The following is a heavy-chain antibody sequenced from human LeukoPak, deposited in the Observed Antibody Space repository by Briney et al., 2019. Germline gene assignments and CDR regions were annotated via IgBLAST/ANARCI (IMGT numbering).Heavy chain of an antibody. CDR1: GFTFSSHG. J-gene: IGHJ6*02. CDR3: AKEVRLLWFGEFFYGMDV. D-gene: IGHD3-10*01. V-gene: IGHV3-30*18. Sequence: GRSLRLSCAASGFTFSSHGMHWVRQAPGKGLEWVAVISYDGSNKYYADSVKGRFTISRDNSKNTLYLQMNSLRAEDTAVYYCAKEVRLLWFGEFFYGMDVWGQGTTVTVSS. CDR2: ISYDGSNK.